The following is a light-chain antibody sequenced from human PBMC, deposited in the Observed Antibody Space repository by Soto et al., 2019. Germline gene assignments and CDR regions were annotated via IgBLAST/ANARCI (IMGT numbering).Light chain of an antibody. CDR3: QQYFSLGT. J-gene: IGKJ1*01. Sequence: LTQSPFTLSLTQGERATLSCRASQSVSSNYLAWYQQKPGQAPRLLIFGASTRATGIPDRFSGSGSGTDFTLTISRLEPEDFAVYYSQQYFSLGTFGQVTNVDIK. V-gene: IGKV3-20*01. CDR2: GAS. CDR1: QSVSSNY.